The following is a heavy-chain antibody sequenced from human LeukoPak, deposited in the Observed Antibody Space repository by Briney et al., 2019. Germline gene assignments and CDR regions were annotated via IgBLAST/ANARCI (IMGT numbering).Heavy chain of an antibody. D-gene: IGHD3-22*01. V-gene: IGHV3-74*01. CDR1: GFTSSTYW. Sequence: PGGSLRLSCAASGFTSSTYWMHWVRQAPGKGLVWVSRINSDGSSTVYADSVKGRFTISRDNAKNTLYLEMNSLRAEDTAVYYCARGRYYYDSSGYYTPRGAAFDIWGQGTMVFVSS. CDR2: INSDGSST. J-gene: IGHJ3*02. CDR3: ARGRYYYDSSGYYTPRGAAFDI.